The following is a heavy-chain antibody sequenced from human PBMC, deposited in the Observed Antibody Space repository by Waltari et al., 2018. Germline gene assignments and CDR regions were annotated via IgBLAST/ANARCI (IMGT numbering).Heavy chain of an antibody. CDR1: GFTFSSYA. Sequence: QVQLVESGGGVVQPGRSLRLSCAASGFTFSSYAMHWVRRAPGKGLEWVAVISYDGSNKYYADSVKGRFTISRDNSKNTLYLQMNSLRAEDTAVYYCAREGTDGDNGRWFDYWGQGTLVTVSS. CDR2: ISYDGSNK. D-gene: IGHD4-17*01. J-gene: IGHJ4*02. CDR3: AREGTDGDNGRWFDY. V-gene: IGHV3-30*01.